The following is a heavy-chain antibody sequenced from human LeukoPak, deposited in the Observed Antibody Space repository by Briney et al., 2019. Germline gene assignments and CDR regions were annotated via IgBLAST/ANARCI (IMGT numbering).Heavy chain of an antibody. CDR3: AREGPRGNSQFDY. J-gene: IGHJ4*02. Sequence: PGGSLRLSCAASGFTFDDYAMHWVRQAPGKGLEWVALIWYDGSNKYYTDSVKGRLTISRDNSKDTLFLQMNGLRAEDTAVYYCAREGPRGNSQFDYWGQGTLVTVSS. CDR2: IWYDGSNK. D-gene: IGHD2/OR15-2a*01. V-gene: IGHV3-33*08. CDR1: GFTFDDYA.